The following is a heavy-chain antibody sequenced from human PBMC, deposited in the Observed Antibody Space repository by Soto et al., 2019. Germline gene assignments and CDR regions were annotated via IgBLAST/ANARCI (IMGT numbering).Heavy chain of an antibody. V-gene: IGHV1-8*01. J-gene: IGHJ5*02. D-gene: IGHD6-13*01. CDR3: ARMASAGTLYWFDP. CDR1: GYTFINFD. Sequence: QVQLVQSGAEVKEPGASVRVSCKASGYTFINFDISWVRQATGQGLEWMGWMTPGSGKTGYASKFQGRVCMTRDASTSTANLELSSLTSDDTAVYYCARMASAGTLYWFDPWGQGTLVTVSS. CDR2: MTPGSGKT.